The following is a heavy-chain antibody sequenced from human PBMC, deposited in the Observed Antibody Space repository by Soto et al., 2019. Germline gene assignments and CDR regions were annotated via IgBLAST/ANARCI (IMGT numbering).Heavy chain of an antibody. D-gene: IGHD5-12*01. J-gene: IGHJ4*02. Sequence: QVQLVESGGGVVQPGRSLRLSCAASGFTFSSNGMHWVRQAPGKGLEWVALIWYDGSKEDYGDSVKGRFNISIDNSKNTLYSRLKTDRDDNTAMYDRVRDNWQSGIRATILDYGGQGTLVSVAS. V-gene: IGHV3-33*01. CDR2: IWYDGSKE. CDR3: VRDNWQSGIRATILDY. CDR1: GFTFSSNG.